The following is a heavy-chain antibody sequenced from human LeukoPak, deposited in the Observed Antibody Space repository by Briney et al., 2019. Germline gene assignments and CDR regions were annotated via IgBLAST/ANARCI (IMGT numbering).Heavy chain of an antibody. CDR1: GFIFSSYW. J-gene: IGHJ4*02. Sequence: GGSLRLSCAASGFIFSSYWMSWVRQAPGKGLEWVSAISGSGGSTYYADSVKGRFTISRDNSKNTLYLQMNSLRAEDTAVYYCAKDSYYYDSSGYLPGDYWGQGTLVTVSS. V-gene: IGHV3-23*01. CDR3: AKDSYYYDSSGYLPGDY. CDR2: ISGSGGST. D-gene: IGHD3-22*01.